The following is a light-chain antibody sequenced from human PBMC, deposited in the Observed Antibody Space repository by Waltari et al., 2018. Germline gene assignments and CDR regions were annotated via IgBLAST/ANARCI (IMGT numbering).Light chain of an antibody. V-gene: IGLV2-23*02. CDR1: GSDVGVLNF. CDR2: DVS. Sequence: SPLPRPAPVSGSLGQSITIPSPGPGSDVGVLNFVSWYQQHPGKAPKLMIYDVSKRPSGVSNRFSGSKSGNTASLTISGLQAEDEADYYCCSYAGSSTYVFGTGTKVTVL. CDR3: CSYAGSSTYV. J-gene: IGLJ1*01.